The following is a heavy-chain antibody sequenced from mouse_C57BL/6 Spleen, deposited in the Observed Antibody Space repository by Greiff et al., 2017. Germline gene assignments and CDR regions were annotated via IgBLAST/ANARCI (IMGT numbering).Heavy chain of an antibody. Sequence: QVQLMESGAELVKPGASVKISCKASGYAFSSYWMNWVHQTPGKGLEWIGQINPGGGDTNYHGRFKGRATLTADKSSSTAYMQLSSLTSEDSAVYFCARGGYYCHPRYFEVWGTGTTVTVAS. CDR3: ARGGYYCHPRYFEV. CDR2: INPGGGDT. J-gene: IGHJ1*03. D-gene: IGHD2-1*01. CDR1: GYAFSSYW. V-gene: IGHV1-80*01.